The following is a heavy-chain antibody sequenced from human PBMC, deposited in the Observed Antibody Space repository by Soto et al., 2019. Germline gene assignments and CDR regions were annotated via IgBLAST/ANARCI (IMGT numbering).Heavy chain of an antibody. J-gene: IGHJ6*02. V-gene: IGHV1-3*04. CDR3: ARGPQDYYGMDV. CDR1: GYSFSDYT. Sequence: QVQLVQSGAEVKKPGASVKVSCKASGYSFSDYTMHWVRRAPGQPPEWMARINTGTASTEYSQKFQGRVTITRDTSATTAYMDLSRLRSEDTAVYYCARGPQDYYGMDVWGQGTTVTGS. CDR2: INTGTAST.